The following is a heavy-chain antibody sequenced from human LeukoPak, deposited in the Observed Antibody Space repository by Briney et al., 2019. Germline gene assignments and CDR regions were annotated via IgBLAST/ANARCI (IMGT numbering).Heavy chain of an antibody. CDR3: ARHPSPQLHHFDY. CDR1: GYTFTSYY. J-gene: IGHJ4*02. D-gene: IGHD2-2*01. Sequence: ASVKVSCKASGYTFTSYYMHWVRQAPGQGLEWMGIINPSGDSTSYEQRFQGRLTITRDTSTNTVYMELSSLRSEDTAVYYCARHPSPQLHHFDYWGQGTLVTVSS. CDR2: INPSGDST. V-gene: IGHV1-46*01.